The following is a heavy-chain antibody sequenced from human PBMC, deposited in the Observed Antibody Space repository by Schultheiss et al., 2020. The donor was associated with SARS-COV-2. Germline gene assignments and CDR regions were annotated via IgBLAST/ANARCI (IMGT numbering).Heavy chain of an antibody. D-gene: IGHD2-2*01. Sequence: GGSLRLSCAASGFTFSGSAIHWVRQAPGKGLEWVGVISHDGSNEYYADSVKGRFAISRDNSKNTLYLQMNSLRAEDTAVYYCARSGLSDSVVPAAIDPWGQGTLVTVSS. CDR1: GFTFSGSA. J-gene: IGHJ5*02. CDR2: ISHDGSNE. CDR3: ARSGLSDSVVPAAIDP. V-gene: IGHV3-30*09.